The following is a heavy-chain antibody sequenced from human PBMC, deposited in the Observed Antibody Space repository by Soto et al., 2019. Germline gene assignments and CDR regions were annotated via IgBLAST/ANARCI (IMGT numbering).Heavy chain of an antibody. CDR2: ISAYNGNT. J-gene: IGHJ4*02. CDR3: ARDEFSSSWYELGGDLDY. CDR1: GYTFTSYG. D-gene: IGHD6-13*01. Sequence: QVQLVQSGAEVKKPGASVKVSCKASGYTFTSYGISWVRQAPGQGLEWMGWISAYNGNTNYAQKLQGRVTITTDTSTSTAYMELRSLRSDDTAVYYCARDEFSSSWYELGGDLDYWGQGTLVTVSS. V-gene: IGHV1-18*01.